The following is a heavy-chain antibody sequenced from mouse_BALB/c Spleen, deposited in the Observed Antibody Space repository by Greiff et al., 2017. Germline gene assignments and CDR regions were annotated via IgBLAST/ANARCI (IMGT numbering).Heavy chain of an antibody. CDR1: GFNIKDYY. V-gene: IGHV14-1*02. D-gene: IGHD2-14*01. Sequence: EVKLQQSGAELVRPGALVKLSCKASGFNIKDYYMHWVKQRPEQGLEWIGWIDPENGNTIYDPKFQGKASITADTSSNTAYLQLSSLTSEDTAVYYCARGGIGWYFDVWGAGTTVTVSS. CDR2: IDPENGNT. J-gene: IGHJ1*01. CDR3: ARGGIGWYFDV.